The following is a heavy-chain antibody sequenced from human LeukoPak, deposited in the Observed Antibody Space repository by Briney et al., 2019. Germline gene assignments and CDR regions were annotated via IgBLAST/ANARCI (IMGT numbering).Heavy chain of an antibody. CDR2: TNHSGST. J-gene: IGHJ4*02. CDR3: ARWVLTGTTGYFDY. Sequence: SETLSLTCAVYGGSFSGYYWSWIRQPPGKGLEWIGETNHSGSTNYNPSLKSRVTISVDTPKNQFSLKLSSVTAADTAVYYCARWVLTGTTGYFDYWGQGTLVTISS. V-gene: IGHV4-34*01. CDR1: GGSFSGYY. D-gene: IGHD3-9*01.